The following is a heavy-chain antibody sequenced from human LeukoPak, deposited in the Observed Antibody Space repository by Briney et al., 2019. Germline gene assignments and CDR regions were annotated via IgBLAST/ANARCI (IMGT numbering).Heavy chain of an antibody. CDR2: ISSSSSYI. D-gene: IGHD3-22*01. V-gene: IGHV3-21*01. Sequence: GGSLRLSCAVSGFTFSSHAMIWARQAPGKGLEWVSSISSSSSYIYYADSVKGRFTISRDNAKNSLFLQMNSLRAEDTAVYYCARDLWDYYDSSGYPSAFDIWGQGTMVTVSS. CDR3: ARDLWDYYDSSGYPSAFDI. J-gene: IGHJ3*02. CDR1: GFTFSSHA.